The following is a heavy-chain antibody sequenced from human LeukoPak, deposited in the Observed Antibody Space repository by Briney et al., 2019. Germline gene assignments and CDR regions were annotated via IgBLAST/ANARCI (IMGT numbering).Heavy chain of an antibody. J-gene: IGHJ4*02. CDR2: ISGSGGST. Sequence: PGGSLRLSCAASGFTFSSYAMSWVRQAPGKGLEWVSAISGSGGSTYYADSVKGRFTISRDNSKNTLYLQMNSLRAEDTAVYYCAKNDILTGSYPYDYWGQGTLVTVSS. D-gene: IGHD3-9*01. V-gene: IGHV3-23*01. CDR1: GFTFSSYA. CDR3: AKNDILTGSYPYDY.